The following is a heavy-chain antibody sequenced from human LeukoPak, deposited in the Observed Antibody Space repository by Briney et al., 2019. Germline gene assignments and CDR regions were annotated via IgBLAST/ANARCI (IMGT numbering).Heavy chain of an antibody. J-gene: IGHJ4*02. V-gene: IGHV4-59*01. Sequence: KTSETLSLTCTVSGGSISSYYWSWIRQPPGKGLEWIGYIYYSGSTNYNPSLKSRVTISVDTSKKEFSLKLSSVTAADTAVYYCARVARSTTSPYYFDYWGQGTLVTVSS. CDR1: GGSISSYY. CDR3: ARVARSTTSPYYFDY. CDR2: IYYSGST. D-gene: IGHD2/OR15-2a*01.